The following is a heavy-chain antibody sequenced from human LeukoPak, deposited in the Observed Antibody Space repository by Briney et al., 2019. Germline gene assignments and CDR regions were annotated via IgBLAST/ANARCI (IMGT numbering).Heavy chain of an antibody. D-gene: IGHD3-3*02. CDR3: TTGIRGD. CDR1: GFIVTNAW. J-gene: IGHJ4*02. Sequence: GGSLRLSCAASGFIVTNAWMNWVRQAPGKGLEWVGRIQSKTDGGKTDYAAPVKGRFTISRDGSKNTLYLQMNSLKTEDTAIYYCTTGIRGDWGQGTLVTVSS. CDR2: IQSKTDGGKT. V-gene: IGHV3-15*07.